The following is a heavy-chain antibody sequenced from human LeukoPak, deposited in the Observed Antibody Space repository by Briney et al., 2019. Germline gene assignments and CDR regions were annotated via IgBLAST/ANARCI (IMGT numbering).Heavy chain of an antibody. CDR1: GFTFSSYA. J-gene: IGHJ3*02. CDR3: ARTTGDVFDI. Sequence: GVSLRLSCAASGFTFSSYAMHWVRQAPGKGLEWVAFISYDGNNKYYADSVKGRFTISRDNSKNTLYLQMDSLRAEDTAFYYCARTTGDVFDIWGQGTMVTVSS. V-gene: IGHV3-30-3*01. D-gene: IGHD1-1*01. CDR2: ISYDGNNK.